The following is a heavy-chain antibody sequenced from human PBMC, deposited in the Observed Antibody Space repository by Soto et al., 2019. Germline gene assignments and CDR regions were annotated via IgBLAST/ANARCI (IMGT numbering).Heavy chain of an antibody. J-gene: IGHJ4*02. CDR1: GGSISRGGDC. CDR3: ARGEEGTKVDH. CDR2: VYNGGST. D-gene: IGHD1-1*01. V-gene: IGHV4-31*03. Sequence: QVQLQESGPGLVKPSQTLSLTCTVSGGSISRGGDCCSWIRQLPGEGLEWIGYVYNGGSTSYTPSLNRRVIISVDTSTNQFSLELSSVTAADTAVYYCARGEEGTKVDHWGQGTLVTVSS.